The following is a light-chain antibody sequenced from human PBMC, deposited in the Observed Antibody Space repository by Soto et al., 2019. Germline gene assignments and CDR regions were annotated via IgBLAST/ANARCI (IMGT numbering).Light chain of an antibody. CDR1: QSIDSW. CDR3: QQSYSTPWT. Sequence: DIQMTQSPSTLSASVGDRVTITCRASQSIDSWLAWYQQKPGKAPKLLIYKTSNLESGVPSRFSGSGSGTDFTLTIRSLQPEDFATYYCQQSYSTPWTFGQGTKVDIK. J-gene: IGKJ1*01. V-gene: IGKV1-5*03. CDR2: KTS.